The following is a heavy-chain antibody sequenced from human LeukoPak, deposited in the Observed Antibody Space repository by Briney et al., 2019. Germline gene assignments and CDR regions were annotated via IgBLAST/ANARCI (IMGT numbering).Heavy chain of an antibody. D-gene: IGHD3-9*01. CDR2: ISYGSSTI. CDR3: ARSTSYYYFDY. CDR1: GFTFRTYN. Sequence: PGGSLRLSCAASGFTFRTYNMNWVRQAPGKGLEWISYISYGSSTIYYADSVKGRFSISRDNAKSSVYLQMDSLRDEDTAVYYCARSTSYYYFDYWGQGALVTVSS. J-gene: IGHJ4*02. V-gene: IGHV3-48*02.